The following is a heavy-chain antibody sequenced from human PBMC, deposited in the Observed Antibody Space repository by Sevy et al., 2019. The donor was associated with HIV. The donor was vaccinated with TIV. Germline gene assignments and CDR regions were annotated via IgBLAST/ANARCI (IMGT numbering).Heavy chain of an antibody. V-gene: IGHV3-11*01. J-gene: IGHJ4*02. CDR2: ISSSGSTI. CDR1: GFTFSDYY. Sequence: GSLRLSCAASGFTFSDYYMSWIRQAPGKGLEWVSYISSSGSTIYYADSVKGRFTISRDNAKNSLYLQMNSLRAEDTAVYYCARDLEVFMVRGPFVYWGQGTLVTVSS. D-gene: IGHD3-10*01. CDR3: ARDLEVFMVRGPFVY.